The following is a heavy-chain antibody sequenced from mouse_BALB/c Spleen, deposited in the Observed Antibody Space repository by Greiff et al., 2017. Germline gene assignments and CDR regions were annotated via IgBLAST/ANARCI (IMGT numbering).Heavy chain of an antibody. D-gene: IGHD2-1*01. CDR1: GFSLTSYG. CDR3: ARGDGNYALFAY. V-gene: IGHV2-2*02. CDR2: IWSGGST. Sequence: QVQLKESGPGLVQPSQSLSITCTVSGFSLTSYGVHWVRQSPGKGLEWLGVIWSGGSTDYNAAFISRLSISKDNSKSQVFFKMNSLQANDTAIYYCARGDGNYALFAYWGQGTLVTVSA. J-gene: IGHJ3*01.